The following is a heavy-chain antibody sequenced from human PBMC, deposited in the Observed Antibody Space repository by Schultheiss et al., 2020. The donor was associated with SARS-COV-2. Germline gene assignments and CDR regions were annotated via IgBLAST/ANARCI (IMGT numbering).Heavy chain of an antibody. D-gene: IGHD3-3*01. J-gene: IGHJ5*02. CDR1: GFTFSNYW. CDR3: ARDDYGTIFGVVTHNWFDP. CDR2: INSDGSST. Sequence: GGSLRLSCAASGFTFSNYWMHWVRQAPGKGLVWVSRINSDGSSTSYADSVKGRFTISRDNSKNTLYLQMNSLRAEDTAVYYCARDDYGTIFGVVTHNWFDPWGQGTLVTVSS. V-gene: IGHV3-74*01.